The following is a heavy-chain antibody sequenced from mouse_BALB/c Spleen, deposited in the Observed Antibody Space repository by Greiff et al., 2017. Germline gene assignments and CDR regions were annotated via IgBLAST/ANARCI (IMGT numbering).Heavy chain of an antibody. J-gene: IGHJ3*01. D-gene: IGHD3-1*01. CDR1: GYAFTNYL. V-gene: IGHV1-54*01. Sequence: VQLQQSGAELVRPGTSVKVSCKASGYAFTNYLIEWVKQRPGQGLEWIGVINPGSGGTNYNEKFKGKATLTADKSSSTAYTQLSSLTSDDSAVYFCARAGLQGFAYWGQGTLVTVSA. CDR3: ARAGLQGFAY. CDR2: INPGSGGT.